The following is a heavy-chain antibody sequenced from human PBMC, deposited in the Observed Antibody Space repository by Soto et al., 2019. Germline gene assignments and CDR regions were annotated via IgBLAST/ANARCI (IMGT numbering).Heavy chain of an antibody. Sequence: EVQLFGSGGGLVQPGGSLRLSCAASGFTFGRYAMTWVRQAQGKGLEWVSGINGNGGDTYYADSVKGRFTISRDNPKNTVYLQMNSLRVDDTAVYYCAKIYDFWSRHHDSFDVWGQGTLVIVSS. J-gene: IGHJ3*01. CDR2: INGNGGDT. CDR1: GFTFGRYA. V-gene: IGHV3-23*01. CDR3: AKIYDFWSRHHDSFDV. D-gene: IGHD3-3*01.